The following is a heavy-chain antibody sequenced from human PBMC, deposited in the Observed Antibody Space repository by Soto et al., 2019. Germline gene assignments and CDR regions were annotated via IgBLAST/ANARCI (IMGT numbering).Heavy chain of an antibody. Sequence: GGSLRLSCAASGFTFGSYGMHWVRQAPGKGLELVAGISYDGSKKYYGESVKGRFTISSDNSKNTLYLQMNSLRVEDTAVYYCAKAIENYSTGYYKPFYYFGVDVWGQGTTVTVSS. CDR3: AKAIENYSTGYYKPFYYFGVDV. CDR1: GFTFGSYG. CDR2: ISYDGSKK. D-gene: IGHD3-22*01. J-gene: IGHJ6*02. V-gene: IGHV3-30*18.